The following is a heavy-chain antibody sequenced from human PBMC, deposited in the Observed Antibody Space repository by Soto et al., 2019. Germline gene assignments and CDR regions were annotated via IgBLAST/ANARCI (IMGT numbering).Heavy chain of an antibody. CDR2: IWYEGSNK. CDR3: ARLGRAYSSSWYYYYGMDV. J-gene: IGHJ6*02. D-gene: IGHD6-13*01. V-gene: IGHV3-33*01. Sequence: PGGSLRLSCAASGFTFSSYGMHWVRQAPGKGLEWVAVIWYEGSNKYYADSVKGRFTIARDNSKNTLYLQMNSLRAEDTAVYYCARLGRAYSSSWYYYYGMDVWGQGTTVTVSS. CDR1: GFTFSSYG.